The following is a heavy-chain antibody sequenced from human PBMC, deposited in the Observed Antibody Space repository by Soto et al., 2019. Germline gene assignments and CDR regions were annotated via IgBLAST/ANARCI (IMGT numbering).Heavy chain of an antibody. Sequence: ASVKVSCKVSGYTFTSYGISWVRQAPGQGLEWVGGISPYIGTRNYTESLQGRVTLTTDTSTSTAYIELKSLTSDDTAVYFCARIRCRTDTSEARLDFWGQGSLVTVSS. CDR1: GYTFTSYG. V-gene: IGHV1-18*01. CDR3: ARIRCRTDTSEARLDF. CDR2: ISPYIGTR. J-gene: IGHJ4*02. D-gene: IGHD2-8*01.